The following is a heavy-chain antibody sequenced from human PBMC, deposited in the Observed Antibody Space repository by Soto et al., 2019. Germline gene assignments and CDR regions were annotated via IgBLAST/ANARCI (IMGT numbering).Heavy chain of an antibody. CDR2: VNGDGSST. CDR1: GFTFSSYW. V-gene: IGHV3-74*01. CDR3: ARGGPYSSSEVDY. D-gene: IGHD6-6*01. J-gene: IGHJ4*02. Sequence: EVPLVESGGGLVQPGGSLRLSCAASGFTFSSYWMHWVRQAPGKGLVWVSRVNGDGSSTSYADSVKGRFTISRDNAKNTLYLQMNSLRVEDTAVYYCARGGPYSSSEVDYWGQGTLVTVSS.